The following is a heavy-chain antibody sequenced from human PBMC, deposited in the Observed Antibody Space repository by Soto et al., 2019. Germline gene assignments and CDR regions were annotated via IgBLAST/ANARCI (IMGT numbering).Heavy chain of an antibody. V-gene: IGHV4-59*01. CDR1: GGSISSYY. D-gene: IGHD7-27*01. Sequence: QVQLQESGPGLVKPSETLSLTCTVSGGSISSYYWSWIRQPPGKGLEWIGYIYYSGSTNYNPSLKSRVTISVDTSKKQFSLKLSSVNAADTAVYYCARGWGGYFQHWGQGTLVTVSS. CDR3: ARGWGGYFQH. J-gene: IGHJ1*01. CDR2: IYYSGST.